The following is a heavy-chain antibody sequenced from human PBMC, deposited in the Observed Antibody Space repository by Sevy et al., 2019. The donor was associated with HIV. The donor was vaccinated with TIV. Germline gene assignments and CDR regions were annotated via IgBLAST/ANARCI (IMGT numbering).Heavy chain of an antibody. CDR2: IDWDGGST. V-gene: IGHV3-43D*04. Sequence: GGSLRLSCAASGFTFDDYAMHWVRQAPGKGLEWVSRIDWDGGSTYYADSVKGRFTISRDNGKNSVYLQMNSLRAEDTAFYYCAKGSGGSGSYYDSWGQGTLVTVSS. CDR3: AKGSGGSGSYYDS. D-gene: IGHD3-10*01. CDR1: GFTFDDYA. J-gene: IGHJ4*02.